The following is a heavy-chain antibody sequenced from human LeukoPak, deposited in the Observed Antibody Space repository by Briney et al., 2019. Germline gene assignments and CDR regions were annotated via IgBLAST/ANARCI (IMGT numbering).Heavy chain of an antibody. D-gene: IGHD2-2*01. V-gene: IGHV1-69*13. J-gene: IGHJ4*02. Sequence: ASVKVSCKASGGTFISYAISWVRQAPGQGLEWMGGIIPIFGTANYAQKFQGRVTITADESTSTAYMELSSLRSEDTAVYYCAREGSTSLPRNFDYWGQGTLVTVSS. CDR3: AREGSTSLPRNFDY. CDR1: GGTFISYA. CDR2: IIPIFGTA.